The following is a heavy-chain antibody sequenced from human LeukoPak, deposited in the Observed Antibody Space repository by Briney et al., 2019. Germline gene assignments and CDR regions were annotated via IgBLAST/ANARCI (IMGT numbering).Heavy chain of an antibody. CDR2: ISGGGGVT. V-gene: IGHV3-23*01. Sequence: GGSLRLFCAASGFTFSSYAMSWVRQAPGKGLEWVSAISGGGGVTYYADSVKGRFNISRDNSKNTLYLQMSSLRAEDTAVYYCAKVVGVVPYYFDYWGQGTLVTVSS. J-gene: IGHJ4*02. CDR1: GFTFSSYA. CDR3: AKVVGVVPYYFDY. D-gene: IGHD1-26*01.